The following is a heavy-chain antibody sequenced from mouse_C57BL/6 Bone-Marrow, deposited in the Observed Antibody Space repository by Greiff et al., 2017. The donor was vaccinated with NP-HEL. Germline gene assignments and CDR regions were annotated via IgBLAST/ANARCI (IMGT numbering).Heavy chain of an antibody. V-gene: IGHV5-17*01. Sequence: EVKVVESGGGLVKPGGSLKLSCAASGFTFSDYGMHWVRQAPEKGLEWVAYISSGSSTIYYADTVKGRFTISRDNAKNTLFLQMTSLRSEDTAMYYCARPIYYDYVPFAYWGQGTLVTVSA. CDR1: GFTFSDYG. J-gene: IGHJ3*01. CDR2: ISSGSSTI. D-gene: IGHD2-4*01. CDR3: ARPIYYDYVPFAY.